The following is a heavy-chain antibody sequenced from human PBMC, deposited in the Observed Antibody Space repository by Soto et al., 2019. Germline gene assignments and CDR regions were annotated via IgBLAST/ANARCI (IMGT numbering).Heavy chain of an antibody. J-gene: IGHJ6*02. CDR1: GYTFTSYA. Sequence: ASVKVSCKASGYTFTSYAMHWVRQAPGQRLEWMGWINAGNGNTKYSQKFQGRVTMTTDTSTSTAYMELRSLRSDDTAVYYCARGVDSSSWAYYYYGMDVWGQGTTVTVSS. V-gene: IGHV1-3*01. CDR2: INAGNGNT. CDR3: ARGVDSSSWAYYYYGMDV. D-gene: IGHD6-13*01.